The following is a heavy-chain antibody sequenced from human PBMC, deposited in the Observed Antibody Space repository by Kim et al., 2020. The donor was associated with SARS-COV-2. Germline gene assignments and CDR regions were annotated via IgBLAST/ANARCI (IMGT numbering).Heavy chain of an antibody. CDR3: ARSRPTVFYYYGMDV. CDR1: GYTFTGYY. D-gene: IGHD3-16*01. Sequence: ASVKVSCKASGYTFTGYYMHWVRQAPGQGLEWMGRINPNSGGTNYAQKFQGRVTMTRETSISTAYMELSRLRSDDTAVYYCARSRPTVFYYYGMDVWGQGTTVTVSS. V-gene: IGHV1-2*06. CDR2: INPNSGGT. J-gene: IGHJ6*02.